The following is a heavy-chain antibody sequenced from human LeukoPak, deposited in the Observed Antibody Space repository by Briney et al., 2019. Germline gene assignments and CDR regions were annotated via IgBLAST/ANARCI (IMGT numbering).Heavy chain of an antibody. Sequence: SETLSLTCTVSGGSISSSSYYWGWIRQPPGKGLEWIGSIYYSGSTYYNPSLKSRVTISVDTSKNQFSLKLSSVTAADTAVYYCARGGLHRRFDPWGQGTLVTVSS. CDR2: IYYSGST. J-gene: IGHJ5*02. CDR3: ARGGLHRRFDP. D-gene: IGHD5-24*01. CDR1: GGSISSSSYY. V-gene: IGHV4-39*07.